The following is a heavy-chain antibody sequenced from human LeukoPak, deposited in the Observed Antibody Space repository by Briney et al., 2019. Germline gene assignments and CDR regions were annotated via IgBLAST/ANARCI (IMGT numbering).Heavy chain of an antibody. J-gene: IGHJ4*02. CDR1: GFTFTSSA. Sequence: EASVKVSCKASGFTFTSSAVQWVRQARGQRLEWIGWIVVGSGNTNYSQKFQERVTITRDMSTSTAYMELSSLRSEDTAVYYCAAYDFWSGRIDYWGQGTLVTVSS. D-gene: IGHD3-3*01. CDR3: AAYDFWSGRIDY. V-gene: IGHV1-58*01. CDR2: IVVGSGNT.